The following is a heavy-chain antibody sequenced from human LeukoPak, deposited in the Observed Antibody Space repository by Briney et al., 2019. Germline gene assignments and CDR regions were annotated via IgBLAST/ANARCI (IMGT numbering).Heavy chain of an antibody. J-gene: IGHJ4*02. D-gene: IGHD3-9*01. CDR3: AKVPYYDILTGLVPKL. CDR2: ISGSGGST. CDR1: GFTFSSYA. Sequence: GGSLRLSCAASGFTFSSYAMSWVRQAPGKGLEWVSAISGSGGSTYYADSVKGRFTISRDNSKNTLYLQMNSLRVEDTAVYYCAKVPYYDILTGLVPKLWGQGTLVTVSS. V-gene: IGHV3-23*01.